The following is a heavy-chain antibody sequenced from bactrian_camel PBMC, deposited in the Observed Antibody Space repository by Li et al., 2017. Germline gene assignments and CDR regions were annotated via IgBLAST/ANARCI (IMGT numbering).Heavy chain of an antibody. D-gene: IGHD3*01. CDR2: IFANGGGST. Sequence: VQLVESGGGSVQVGGSLRLSCAITGVTDSRYCLGWFRQGPEKEREGVASIFANGGGSTYYVDSVKGRFTITQDKAKKTVYLQMNTLKPEDTAMYYCAAETYCSRRSNCCVISRRSSAFADWGRGTQVTVS. CDR3: AAETYCSRRSNCCVISRRSSAFAD. CDR1: GVTDSRYC. J-gene: IGHJ4*01. V-gene: IGHV3S40*01.